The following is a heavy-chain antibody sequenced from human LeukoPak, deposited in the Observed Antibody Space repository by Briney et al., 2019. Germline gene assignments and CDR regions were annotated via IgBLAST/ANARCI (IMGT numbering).Heavy chain of an antibody. D-gene: IGHD2-15*01. CDR2: ISGSGTST. CDR1: GGSISSGGYS. CDR3: AKTLVVTPRSFDY. Sequence: ETLSLTCAVSGGSISSGGYSWSWVRQAPGKGLEWVSAISGSGTSTYYADSVKGRFTISRDNSKNTLYLQMNSLRAEDTAVYYCAKTLVVTPRSFDYWGQGTLVTVSS. J-gene: IGHJ4*02. V-gene: IGHV3-23*01.